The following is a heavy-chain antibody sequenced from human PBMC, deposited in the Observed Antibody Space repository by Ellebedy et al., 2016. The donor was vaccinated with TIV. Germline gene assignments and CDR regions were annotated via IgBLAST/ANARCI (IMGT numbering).Heavy chain of an antibody. D-gene: IGHD6-19*01. CDR3: ARALGSGPCY. CDR1: GFTFSSYW. Sequence: GESLKISXAASGFTFSSYWLSWARQAPGKGLEWVANIKEDGSEKYYVDSVKGRFTISRDNAKNSVYLQMNNLRAEDTAVYYCARALGSGPCYWGQGTLVTVSS. CDR2: IKEDGSEK. J-gene: IGHJ4*02. V-gene: IGHV3-7*01.